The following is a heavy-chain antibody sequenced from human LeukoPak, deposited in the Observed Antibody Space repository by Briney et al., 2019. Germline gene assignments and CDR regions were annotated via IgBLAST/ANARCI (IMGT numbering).Heavy chain of an antibody. V-gene: IGHV4-39*07. D-gene: IGHD3-22*01. CDR2: IYYSGST. CDR1: GDSISSGDYY. Sequence: ASETLSLTCTVSGDSISSGDYYWGWIRQPPGKGLEWIGSIYYSGSTYYNPSLKSRVTISVDTSKNQFSLKLSSVTAADTAVYYCARGHTGPITMIHHWFDPWGQGTLVTVSS. CDR3: ARGHTGPITMIHHWFDP. J-gene: IGHJ5*02.